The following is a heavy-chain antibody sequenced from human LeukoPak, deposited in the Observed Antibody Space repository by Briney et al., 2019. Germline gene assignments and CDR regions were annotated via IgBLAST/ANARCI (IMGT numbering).Heavy chain of an antibody. CDR2: VYYSGST. CDR1: GGSISSGGYY. Sequence: SQTLSLTCTVSGGSISSGGYYWSWIRQHPGKGLEWIGYVYYSGSTYYNPSLKSRVTISVDTSKNQFSLKLSSVTAADTAVYYCARARGIAAARYTGYWFDPWSQGTLVTVSS. CDR3: ARARGIAAARYTGYWFDP. D-gene: IGHD6-13*01. J-gene: IGHJ5*02. V-gene: IGHV4-31*03.